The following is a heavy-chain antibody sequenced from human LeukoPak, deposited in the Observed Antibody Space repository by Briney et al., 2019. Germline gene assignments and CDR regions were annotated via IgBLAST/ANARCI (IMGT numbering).Heavy chain of an antibody. J-gene: IGHJ3*02. D-gene: IGHD3-9*01. Sequence: SETLSLTCAVYGGSFSGYYWSRIRQPPGKGLKWIGEINHSGSTNCNPSPKSRVTISVDTSKNQFSLKLSSVTAADTAVYYCATSVLRYFDWLLPNDAFDIWGQGTMVTVSS. CDR1: GGSFSGYY. CDR2: INHSGST. V-gene: IGHV4-34*01. CDR3: ATSVLRYFDWLLPNDAFDI.